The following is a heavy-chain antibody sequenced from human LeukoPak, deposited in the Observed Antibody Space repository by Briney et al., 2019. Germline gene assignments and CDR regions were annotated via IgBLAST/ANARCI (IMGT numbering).Heavy chain of an antibody. CDR2: ISSSGSTI. CDR1: GGSISSGSYY. J-gene: IGHJ5*02. CDR3: ARTVGATTRLNWFDP. D-gene: IGHD1-26*01. Sequence: LSLTCTVSGGSISSGSYYWSWIRQAPGKGLEWVSYISSSGSTIYYADSVKGRFTISRDNAKNSLYLQMNSLRAEDTAVYYCARTVGATTRLNWFDPWGQGTLATVSS. V-gene: IGHV3-11*04.